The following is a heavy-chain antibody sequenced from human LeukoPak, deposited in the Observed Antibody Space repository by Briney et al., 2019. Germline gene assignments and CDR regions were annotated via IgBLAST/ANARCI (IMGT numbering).Heavy chain of an antibody. Sequence: SETLSLTCSVSGGSISGYYWSWIRQLPGKGLEWIGSIYHSGSTYYHPSLKSRVTISLDTSKNQFSLKLSSVTAADTAVYYCARDGLWFGAPWGRGTLVTVSS. D-gene: IGHD3-10*01. CDR2: IYHSGST. J-gene: IGHJ5*02. CDR1: GGSISGYY. CDR3: ARDGLWFGAP. V-gene: IGHV4-38-2*02.